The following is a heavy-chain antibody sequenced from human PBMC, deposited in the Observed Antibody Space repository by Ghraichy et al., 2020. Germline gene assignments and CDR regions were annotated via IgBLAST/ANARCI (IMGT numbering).Heavy chain of an antibody. Sequence: SETLTLTCAVYGGSFSGYYWSWIRQPPGKGLEWIGEINHSGSTNYNPSLKSRVTISVDTSKNQFSLKLSSVTAADTAVYYCARGRKVVYWGQGTLVTVSS. CDR1: GGSFSGYY. CDR3: ARGRKVVY. CDR2: INHSGST. D-gene: IGHD1-14*01. J-gene: IGHJ4*02. V-gene: IGHV4-34*01.